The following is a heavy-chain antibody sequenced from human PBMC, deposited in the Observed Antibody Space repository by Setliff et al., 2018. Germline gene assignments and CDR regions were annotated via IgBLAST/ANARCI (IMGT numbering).Heavy chain of an antibody. CDR1: GYTLTELS. V-gene: IGHV1-69*13. CDR3: ARSPFPVDTVKVTTFDS. J-gene: IGHJ4*02. Sequence: ASVKVSCKVSGYTLTELSMHWVRQAPGKGLEWMGGTTPIFTTANYAQKFQGRVTITADESTSTAYMELSSLKSEDTAVYYCARSPFPVDTVKVTTFDSWGQGTLVTVSS. CDR2: TTPIFTTA. D-gene: IGHD5-18*01.